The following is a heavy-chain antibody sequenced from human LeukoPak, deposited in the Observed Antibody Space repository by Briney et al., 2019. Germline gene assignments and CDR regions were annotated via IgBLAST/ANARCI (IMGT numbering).Heavy chain of an antibody. CDR2: FDPEDGET. D-gene: IGHD1-1*01. V-gene: IGHV1-24*01. Sequence: GSVKVSCKVSGYTLTELSMHWVRQAPGKGLEWMGGFDPEDGETIYAQKFQGRVTMTEDTSTDTAYMELSSLRSEDTAVYYCATDLYNWKRAFDPWGQGTLVTLS. CDR3: ATDLYNWKRAFDP. J-gene: IGHJ5*02. CDR1: GYTLTELS.